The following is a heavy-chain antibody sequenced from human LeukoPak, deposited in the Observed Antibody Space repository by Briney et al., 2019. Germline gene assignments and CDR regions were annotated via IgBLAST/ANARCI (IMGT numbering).Heavy chain of an antibody. CDR2: INKDGSEE. Sequence: GGSLRLSCAASGFTFSDFYMSWVRQAPGKGLEWVANINKDGSEEKYVDSVKGRFTISRDDAKNSLYLQMSSLRADDTAVYYCARWPHCQDFWGRGTRVTVSS. CDR3: ARWPHCQDF. V-gene: IGHV3-7*03. CDR1: GFTFSDFY. J-gene: IGHJ4*02.